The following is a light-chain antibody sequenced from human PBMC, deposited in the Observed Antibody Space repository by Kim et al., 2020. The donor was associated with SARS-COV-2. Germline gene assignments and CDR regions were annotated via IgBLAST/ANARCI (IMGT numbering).Light chain of an antibody. CDR2: GAF. J-gene: IGKJ1*01. CDR1: QASRND. Sequence: ASVGNRITITCRASQASRNDLGWYQQKPGKAPRCLIYGAFILQNGVPSRFSGSGSWTEFTLTITSLQPEDFATYFCVQQSGHPRTFGQGTKVDIK. CDR3: VQQSGHPRT. V-gene: IGKV1-17*01.